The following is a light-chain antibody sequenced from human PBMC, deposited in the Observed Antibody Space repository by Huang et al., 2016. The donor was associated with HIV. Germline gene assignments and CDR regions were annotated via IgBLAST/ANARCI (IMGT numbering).Light chain of an antibody. CDR2: GAS. Sequence: EIVMTQSPATLSVSPGERATLSCWASQSFSNNLAWYQQKPGPAPRLLIYGASTRATCIPARFSGSGSGTEFTLTISSLQSEDFAVYYCQQYNNWPGTFGQGTKVEIK. CDR1: QSFSNN. J-gene: IGKJ1*01. CDR3: QQYNNWPGT. V-gene: IGKV3-15*01.